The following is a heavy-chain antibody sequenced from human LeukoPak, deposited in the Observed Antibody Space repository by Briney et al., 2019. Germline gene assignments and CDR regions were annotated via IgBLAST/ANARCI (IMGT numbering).Heavy chain of an antibody. Sequence: GGSLRLSCGASGFTFSSYAMSWVRQAPGKGLEWVSVISGSGGSTYYADSVKGRFTISRDNSKNTLYLQMNSLRAEDTAVYYCAKDYRGGWGTAFDIWGQGTMVTVSS. J-gene: IGHJ3*02. CDR1: GFTFSSYA. CDR2: ISGSGGST. D-gene: IGHD3-10*01. CDR3: AKDYRGGWGTAFDI. V-gene: IGHV3-23*01.